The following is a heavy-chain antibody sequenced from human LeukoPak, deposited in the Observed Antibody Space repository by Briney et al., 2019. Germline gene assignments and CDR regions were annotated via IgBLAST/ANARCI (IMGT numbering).Heavy chain of an antibody. CDR3: AREYSGSYFVAGSDLDYYFDY. CDR1: GYTFSKYS. V-gene: IGHV1-18*01. CDR2: ISGYNGKT. J-gene: IGHJ4*02. Sequence: ASVKVSCKASGYTFSKYSINWVRQAPGQGLEWMGWISGYNGKTNYAQKLQDRVTMTTDTSTSTAYMELRSLRSDDTAVYYCAREYSGSYFVAGSDLDYYFDYWGQGTLVTVSS. D-gene: IGHD1-26*01.